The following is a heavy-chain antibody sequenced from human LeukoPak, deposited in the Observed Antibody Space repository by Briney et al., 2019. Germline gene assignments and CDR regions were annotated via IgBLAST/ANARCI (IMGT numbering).Heavy chain of an antibody. J-gene: IGHJ4*02. Sequence: GGSLRLSCTASGFTFSRYGMHWVRQAPGKGLEWVAVIWYDGSNEYYADSVKGRFTIFRDNSKNTLHLQMNSLRAEDTAVYYCARPLVGDALDYWGQGTLVTVSS. V-gene: IGHV3-33*08. CDR2: IWYDGSNE. D-gene: IGHD1-26*01. CDR1: GFTFSRYG. CDR3: ARPLVGDALDY.